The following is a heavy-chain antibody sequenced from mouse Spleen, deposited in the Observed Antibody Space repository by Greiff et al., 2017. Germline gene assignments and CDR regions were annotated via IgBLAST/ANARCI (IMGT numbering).Heavy chain of an antibody. CDR2: ISSGGSYT. CDR1: GFTFSSYA. CDR3: ARHGWDDWYFDV. D-gene: IGHD4-1*01. Sequence: EVQLVESGGGLVKPGGSLKLSCAASGFTFSSYAMSWVRQTPEKRLEWVATISSGGSYTYYPDSVKGRFTISRDNAKNTLYLQMSSLRSEDTAMYYCARHGWDDWYFDVWGAGTTVTVSS. J-gene: IGHJ1*01. V-gene: IGHV5-9-3*01.